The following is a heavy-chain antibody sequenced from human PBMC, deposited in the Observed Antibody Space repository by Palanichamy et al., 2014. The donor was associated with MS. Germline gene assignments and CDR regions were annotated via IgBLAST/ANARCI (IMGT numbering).Heavy chain of an antibody. J-gene: IGHJ3*02. D-gene: IGHD2-21*01. V-gene: IGHV3-30*04. CDR1: GFIFSSYA. Sequence: VQPREGPSRLSCAASGFIFSSYAMHWVRQAPGKGLEWVAIISYDGSNRFYADSVKGRFTISRVNSKNTLYVQMNSLRADDTAVYYCARDLAYCGGDCYPGTLGDYAFDIWGQGTTVTVSS. CDR3: ARDLAYCGGDCYPGTLGDYAFDI. CDR2: ISYDGSNR.